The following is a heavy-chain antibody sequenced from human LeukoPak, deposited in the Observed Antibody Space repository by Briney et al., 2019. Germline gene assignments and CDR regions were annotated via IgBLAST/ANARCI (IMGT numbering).Heavy chain of an antibody. CDR2: IDSSGSS. D-gene: IGHD6-19*01. V-gene: IGHV4-4*07. Sequence: SETLSLTCTVSGGSIRIYYWNWIRQPPGKGLEWIGRIDSSGSSTYSPSLGSRVTMSVDSSKSQISMNLNSVTAADTAMYYCARSPLSSSGWYRADYWGQGTLVTVSS. CDR3: ARSPLSSSGWYRADY. J-gene: IGHJ4*02. CDR1: GGSIRIYY.